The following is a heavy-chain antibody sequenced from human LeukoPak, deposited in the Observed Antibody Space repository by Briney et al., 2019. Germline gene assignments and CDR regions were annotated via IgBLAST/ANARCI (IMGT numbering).Heavy chain of an antibody. J-gene: IGHJ6*02. CDR3: ARVMNRYYYHSSGYPRVVGGYYYYGMDV. Sequence: GGSLRPSCAASGFTFDDYGMSWVRQAPGKGLEWVSCINWNGGSTSYADSVKGRFTTSRDNAKNSLYLQLNSLRAEDTALYHCARVMNRYYYHSSGYPRVVGGYYYYGMDVWGQGTTVTVSS. D-gene: IGHD3-22*01. CDR1: GFTFDDYG. V-gene: IGHV3-20*01. CDR2: INWNGGST.